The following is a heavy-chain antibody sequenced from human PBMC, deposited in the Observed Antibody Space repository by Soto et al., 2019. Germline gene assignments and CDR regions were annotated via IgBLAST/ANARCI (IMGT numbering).Heavy chain of an antibody. V-gene: IGHV1-69*02. D-gene: IGHD3-3*01. Sequence: QVQLVQSGAEVKKPGSSVKVSCKASGGTFSSYTISWVRQAPGQGLEWMGRIIPILGIANYAQKFQGRVTITADKSPRTAYMELSSLRSEDTAVYYCARGPLTDSSYYYDMDVWAKGPRSPSP. CDR1: GGTFSSYT. J-gene: IGHJ6*03. CDR2: IIPILGIA. CDR3: ARGPLTDSSYYYDMDV.